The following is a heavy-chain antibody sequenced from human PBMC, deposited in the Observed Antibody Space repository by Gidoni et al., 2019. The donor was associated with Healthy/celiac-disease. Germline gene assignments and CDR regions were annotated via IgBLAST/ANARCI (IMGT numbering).Heavy chain of an antibody. CDR3: AKGAGGELTIVVVADASFDY. CDR2: ISYDGSNK. CDR1: GFTFSSSG. Sequence: QVQLVESGGGVVQPGRSLRLSCAASGFTFSSSGMHWVRQAPGKGLEWVAVISYDGSNKYYADSVKGRFTISRDNSKNTLYLQMNSLRAEDTAVYYCAKGAGGELTIVVVADASFDYWGQGTLVTVSS. D-gene: IGHD2-15*01. V-gene: IGHV3-30*18. J-gene: IGHJ4*02.